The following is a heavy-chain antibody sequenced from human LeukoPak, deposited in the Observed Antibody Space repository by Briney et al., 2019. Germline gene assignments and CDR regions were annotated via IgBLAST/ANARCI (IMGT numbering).Heavy chain of an antibody. Sequence: SETLSLTCAVYGGSFSGYYWSWIRQPPGKGLEWIGEINHSGSTNYNPSLKSRVTISVDTSKNQFSLKLSSVTAADTAVYHCARGKYYGSGSSTFDYWGQGTLVTVSS. D-gene: IGHD3-10*01. V-gene: IGHV4-34*01. CDR3: ARGKYYGSGSSTFDY. J-gene: IGHJ4*02. CDR2: INHSGST. CDR1: GGSFSGYY.